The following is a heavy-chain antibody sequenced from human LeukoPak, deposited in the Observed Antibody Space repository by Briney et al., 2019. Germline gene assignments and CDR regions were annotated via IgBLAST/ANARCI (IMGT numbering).Heavy chain of an antibody. V-gene: IGHV4-39*07. CDR2: ISYSGDT. Sequence: SETLSLTCTVSGGSISTSRSYGAWIRQPPGKGLEWIGSISYSGDTYYNPSHESRVTISVDTSRNQFSLKLNSVTAADTAVYYCARGYYQVDYYGLDVWGQGTTVTVSS. J-gene: IGHJ6*02. D-gene: IGHD3-10*01. CDR3: ARGYYQVDYYGLDV. CDR1: GGSISTSRSY.